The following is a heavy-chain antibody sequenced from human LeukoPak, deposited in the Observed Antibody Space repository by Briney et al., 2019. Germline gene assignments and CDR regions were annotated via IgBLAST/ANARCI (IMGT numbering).Heavy chain of an antibody. CDR3: AKSRRYSYGLFDY. D-gene: IGHD5-18*01. CDR2: ISGSGGST. CDR1: GFTFSSYA. Sequence: GGSLRLSCAASGFTFSSYAMSWVRQAPGKGLEWVSAISGSGGSTYYADSVKGRFTISRDDSKNTLYLQMNSLRAEDTAVYYCAKSRRYSYGLFDYWGQGTLVTVSS. V-gene: IGHV3-23*01. J-gene: IGHJ4*02.